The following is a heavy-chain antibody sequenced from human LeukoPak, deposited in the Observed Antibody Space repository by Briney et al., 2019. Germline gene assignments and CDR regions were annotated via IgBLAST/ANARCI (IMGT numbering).Heavy chain of an antibody. CDR2: IYSSGST. J-gene: IGHJ5*02. CDR3: ARGGRGGYSSGWPPLGWFDP. Sequence: PSQTLSLTCTVSGGSISSGSYYWSWIRQPAGKGLEWIGRIYSSGSTNYNPSLKSRVTISLDTSKNQFSLKLSSVTAADTAVYYCARGGRGGYSSGWPPLGWFDPWGQGTLVTVSS. D-gene: IGHD6-19*01. V-gene: IGHV4-61*02. CDR1: GGSISSGSYY.